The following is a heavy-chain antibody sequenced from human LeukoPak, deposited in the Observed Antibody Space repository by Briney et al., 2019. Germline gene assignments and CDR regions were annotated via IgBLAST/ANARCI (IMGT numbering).Heavy chain of an antibody. CDR2: IYYSGNT. V-gene: IGHV4-59*01. Sequence: SETLSLTCTVSGGSISSYYWSWIRQPPGKGLEWIGYIYYSGNTDYNSSLKSRVTISVDTSKNQFSLKLSSVTAADTAVYYCARFPGGAEYRHYYYMDVWGKGTTVTVSS. CDR3: ARFPGGAEYRHYYYMDV. D-gene: IGHD2-21*01. J-gene: IGHJ6*03. CDR1: GGSISSYY.